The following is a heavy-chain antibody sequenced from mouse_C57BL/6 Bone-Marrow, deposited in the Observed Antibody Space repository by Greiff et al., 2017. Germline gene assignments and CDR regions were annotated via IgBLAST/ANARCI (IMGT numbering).Heavy chain of an antibody. J-gene: IGHJ4*01. CDR2: ISDGGSYT. Sequence: LVESGGGLVKPGGSLKLSCAASGFTFSSYAMSWVRQTPEKRLEWVATISDGGSYTYYPDNVKGRFTVSRDNAKNNLYLQMSHLKSEDTAMYYCARDKTTMVTTYAMDYWGQGTSVTVSS. CDR3: ARDKTTMVTTYAMDY. CDR1: GFTFSSYA. D-gene: IGHD2-2*01. V-gene: IGHV5-4*01.